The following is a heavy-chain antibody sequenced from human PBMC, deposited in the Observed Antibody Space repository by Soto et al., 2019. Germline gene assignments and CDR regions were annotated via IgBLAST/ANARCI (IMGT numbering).Heavy chain of an antibody. D-gene: IGHD3-10*01. CDR1: GFTFTNYA. V-gene: IGHV3-23*01. J-gene: IGHJ4*02. Sequence: EVHLLDSGGGLVQPGGSLRLSCAASGFTFTNYAMSWVCQAPGKGLEWVSSISGSGGNTYYADSVRGRFTISRDNTKNTLYPQMNSLRAEDTAIYYCVKARAAGGFDYWGQGTLVTVSS. CDR3: VKARAAGGFDY. CDR2: ISGSGGNT.